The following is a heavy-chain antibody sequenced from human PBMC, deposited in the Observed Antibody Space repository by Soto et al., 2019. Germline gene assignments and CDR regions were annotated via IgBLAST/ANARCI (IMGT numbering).Heavy chain of an antibody. J-gene: IGHJ6*02. V-gene: IGHV3-33*01. D-gene: IGHD6-19*01. CDR3: ARDLRVAGYYYGMDV. CDR2: IWYDGSNK. Sequence: QVQLVESGGGVVQPGRSLRLSCAASGFTFSSYGMHWVRQAPGKGLEWVAVIWYDGSNKYYADSVKGRFTISRDNSKNTLYLQMNSLRAEDTAVYYCARDLRVAGYYYGMDVWGQGTTVTVSS. CDR1: GFTFSSYG.